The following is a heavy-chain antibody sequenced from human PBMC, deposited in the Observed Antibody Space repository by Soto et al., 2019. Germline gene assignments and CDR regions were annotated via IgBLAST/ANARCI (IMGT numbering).Heavy chain of an antibody. Sequence: ASVKVSCKASGGTFSSYAISWVRQAPGQGLEWMGGIIPIFGTANYAQKFQGRVTITADESTSTAYMELSSLRSEDTAVYYCAGGERLEWWNYYYYGMDVWGQGTTVTVSS. D-gene: IGHD3-3*01. CDR3: AGGERLEWWNYYYYGMDV. V-gene: IGHV1-69*13. CDR2: IIPIFGTA. CDR1: GGTFSSYA. J-gene: IGHJ6*02.